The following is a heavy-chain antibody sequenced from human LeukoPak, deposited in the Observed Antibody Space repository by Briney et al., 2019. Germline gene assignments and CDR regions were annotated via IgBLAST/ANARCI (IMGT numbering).Heavy chain of an antibody. J-gene: IGHJ4*02. V-gene: IGHV3-33*01. CDR1: GYTFSSYG. CDR3: VRDPGTQTFYFDS. D-gene: IGHD3-16*01. Sequence: GGSLRLSCAASGYTFSSYGMHWVRQAPGKGLEWVALIWYDGSKKNYADSVKGRFTISRDSSKSTLYLQMDSLRAEDTAVYYCVRDPGTQTFYFDSWGQGTLVTVSS. CDR2: IWYDGSKK.